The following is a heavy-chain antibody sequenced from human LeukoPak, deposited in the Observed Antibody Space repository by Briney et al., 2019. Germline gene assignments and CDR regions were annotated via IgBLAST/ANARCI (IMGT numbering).Heavy chain of an antibody. CDR2: IYPGDSDT. CDR3: ARRRDLYSGSYYPFDY. D-gene: IGHD1-26*01. Sequence: GESLKISCEGSGYTFTSYWIAWVRQMPGKGLEWMGIIYPGDSDTRYSPSFQGQVTISADKPISTAYLQWSSLKASDTATYYCARRRDLYSGSYYPFDYWGQGTLVTVSS. CDR1: GYTFTSYW. V-gene: IGHV5-51*01. J-gene: IGHJ4*02.